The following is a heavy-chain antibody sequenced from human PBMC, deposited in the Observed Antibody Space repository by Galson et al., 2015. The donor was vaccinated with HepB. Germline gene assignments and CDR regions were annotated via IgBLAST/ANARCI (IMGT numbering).Heavy chain of an antibody. D-gene: IGHD3-22*01. CDR1: GFTFSSYG. CDR2: ISYDGSNK. Sequence: SLRLSCAASGFTFSSYGMHWVRQAPGKGLEWVAVISYDGSNKYYADSVKGRFTISRDNSKNTLYLQMDSLRPEDTAVCYCAKDRTYYYYDSSGCLDYWGQGTLVTVSS. J-gene: IGHJ4*02. CDR3: AKDRTYYYYDSSGCLDY. V-gene: IGHV3-30*18.